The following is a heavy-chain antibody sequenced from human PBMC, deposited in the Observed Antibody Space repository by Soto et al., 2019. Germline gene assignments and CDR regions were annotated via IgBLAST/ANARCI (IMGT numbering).Heavy chain of an antibody. CDR1: GFTFSSYA. D-gene: IGHD4-17*01. CDR3: ARSRTTVTTEDY. J-gene: IGHJ4*02. V-gene: IGHV3-30-3*01. Sequence: PGGSLRLSCAASGFTFSSYAMHWVRQAPGKGLEWVAVISYDGSNKYYADSVKGRFTISRDNSKNTLYLQMNSLRAEDTAVYYCARSRTTVTTEDYWGQGTLVTVSS. CDR2: ISYDGSNK.